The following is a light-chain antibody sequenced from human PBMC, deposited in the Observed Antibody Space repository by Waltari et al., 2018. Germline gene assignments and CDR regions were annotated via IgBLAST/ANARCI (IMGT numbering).Light chain of an antibody. Sequence: DIVMTQSPLSLPVTPGAPASISCTSSQSLLHSNGYNFLDWFLQKPGQSPHLLIYLDSNRASGVPDRFSGSASGTDFALKNSRVEAEDVGVYHCLQALQTPLFALGPGTKVHIK. V-gene: IGKV2-28*01. CDR2: LDS. CDR3: LQALQTPLFA. CDR1: QSLLHSNGYNF. J-gene: IGKJ3*01.